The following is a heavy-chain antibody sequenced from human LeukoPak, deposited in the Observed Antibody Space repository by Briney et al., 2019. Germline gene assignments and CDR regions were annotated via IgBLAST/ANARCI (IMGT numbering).Heavy chain of an antibody. CDR2: IKQDGSEK. CDR1: GFTFSSYW. J-gene: IGHJ4*02. D-gene: IGHD6-19*01. V-gene: IGHV3-7*01. Sequence: GGSLRLSCAASGFTFSSYWMSWVRQAPGKGLEWVANIKQDGSEKYYVDSVKGRFTISRDNAKNSLYLQMNSLRAEDTAVYYCARDQRQWLVPYYFDYWGQGTLVTVSS. CDR3: ARDQRQWLVPYYFDY.